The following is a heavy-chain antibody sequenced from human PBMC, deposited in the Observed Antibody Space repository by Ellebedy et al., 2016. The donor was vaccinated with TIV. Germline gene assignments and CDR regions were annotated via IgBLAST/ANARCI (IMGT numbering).Heavy chain of an antibody. CDR1: GFSVSG. Sequence: GGSLRLSCATSGFSVSGMHWVRQAPGKGLEWVAFIRSDGTTKYYTDSVEGRFTISRDSSKNTLDLQMNSLRAEDTAVYYCTRVRGRTESYAMDVWGQGTTDTVSS. D-gene: IGHD1-1*01. J-gene: IGHJ6*02. V-gene: IGHV3-30*02. CDR3: TRVRGRTESYAMDV. CDR2: IRSDGTTK.